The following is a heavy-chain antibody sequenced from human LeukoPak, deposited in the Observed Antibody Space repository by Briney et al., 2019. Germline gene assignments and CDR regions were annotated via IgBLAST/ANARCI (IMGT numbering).Heavy chain of an antibody. CDR2: VDPEDGET. CDR1: GYTSTDYY. CDR3: ATALIMYYDFWSGPFDY. D-gene: IGHD3-3*01. J-gene: IGHJ4*02. V-gene: IGHV1-69-2*01. Sequence: ASVKVSCKVSGYTSTDYYMHWVQQAPGKGLEWMGLVDPEDGETIYAEKFQGRVTITADTSTDTAYMELSSLRSEDTAVYYCATALIMYYDFWSGPFDYWGQGTLVTVSS.